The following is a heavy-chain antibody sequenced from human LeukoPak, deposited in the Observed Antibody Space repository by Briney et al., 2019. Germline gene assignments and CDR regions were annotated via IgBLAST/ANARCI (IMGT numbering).Heavy chain of an antibody. CDR3: AQLPYDFWSGLWNWFDP. CDR2: IYWNDDK. Sequence: SGPTLVNPTQTLTLTCTFSGFSLSTSGVGVGWIRQPPGKALEWLALIYWNDDKRYSPSLKSRLTITKDTSKNQVVLTMTNMDPVDTATYYCAQLPYDFWSGLWNWFDPWGQGTLVTVSS. CDR1: GFSLSTSGVG. D-gene: IGHD3-3*01. V-gene: IGHV2-5*01. J-gene: IGHJ5*02.